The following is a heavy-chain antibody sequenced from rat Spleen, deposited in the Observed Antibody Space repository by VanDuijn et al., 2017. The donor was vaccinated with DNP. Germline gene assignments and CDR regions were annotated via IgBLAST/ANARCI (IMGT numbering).Heavy chain of an antibody. J-gene: IGHJ3*01. CDR3: ARSDSYGFPY. CDR2: INYSGGT. D-gene: IGHD1-2*01. CDR1: GYSITSNY. Sequence: EVQFQESGPGLVKSSQSLSLTCSVTGYSITSNYWAWIRKFPGNKMEWMGYINYSGGTRYNPSLKSRISITRDTSENQFFLHLNSVTTEDTATYYCARSDSYGFPYWGQGTLVTVSS. V-gene: IGHV3-1*01.